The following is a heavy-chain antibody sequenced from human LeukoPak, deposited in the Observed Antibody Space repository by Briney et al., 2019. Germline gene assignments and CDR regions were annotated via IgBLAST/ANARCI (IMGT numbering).Heavy chain of an antibody. V-gene: IGHV4-4*02. J-gene: IGHJ3*02. CDR2: TFYNRGS. CDR1: GASISSNNW. D-gene: IGHD2-2*01. CDR3: ARGDNDCSSTSVYAFATFDI. Sequence: SGTLSLTCAVSGASISSNNWWSWVRQPPGKGLGGIAETFYNRGSNYNPSLKSAVTMSLDASTNHFSMKLSSVADAETAVYYSARGDNDCSSTSVYAFATFDIWGQGTMVTVSS.